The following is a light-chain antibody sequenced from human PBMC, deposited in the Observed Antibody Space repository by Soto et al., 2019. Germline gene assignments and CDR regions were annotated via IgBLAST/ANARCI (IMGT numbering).Light chain of an antibody. Sequence: QSVLTQPPSVSGAPGQRVTISCSGSSSNIGAGYYVHWYQQLPGTAPKLLIYSNRNRPSGVPDRFSGSKSGTSASLAITELQAEDEADYYCQSYDSSLSGSLFGGGTKLTVL. CDR1: SSNIGAGYY. V-gene: IGLV1-40*01. CDR3: QSYDSSLSGSL. CDR2: SNR. J-gene: IGLJ3*02.